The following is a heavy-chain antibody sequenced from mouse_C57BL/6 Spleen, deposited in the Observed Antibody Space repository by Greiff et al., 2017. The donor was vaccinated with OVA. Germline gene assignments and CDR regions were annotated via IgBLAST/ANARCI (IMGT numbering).Heavy chain of an antibody. CDR2: ISYDGSN. J-gene: IGHJ4*01. CDR1: GYSITSGYY. CDR3: ARDQSGMDY. V-gene: IGHV3-6*01. Sequence: EVKLQESGPGLVKPSQSLSLTCSVTGYSITSGYYWNWIRQFPGNKLEWMGYISYDGSNNYNPSLKNRISITRDTSKNQFFLKLNSVTTEDTATYYCARDQSGMDYWGQGTSVTVSS.